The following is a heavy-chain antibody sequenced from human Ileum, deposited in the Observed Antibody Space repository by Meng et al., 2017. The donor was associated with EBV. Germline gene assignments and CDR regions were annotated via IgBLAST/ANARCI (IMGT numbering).Heavy chain of an antibody. CDR1: GYTFTSYY. CDR2: INPSTGTT. CDR3: ARDCLAGYTSGWQFDY. Sequence: QVQLVQSGAEVKKPGASVKVSGKASGYTFTSYYIHWVRQAPGQGLEWMGIINPSTGTTTYAQNLQGRVTMTRDTSTSTVYMELSSLRSEDTAVYYCARDCLAGYTSGWQFDYWGQGTLVTVSS. J-gene: IGHJ4*02. D-gene: IGHD6-19*01. V-gene: IGHV1-46*04.